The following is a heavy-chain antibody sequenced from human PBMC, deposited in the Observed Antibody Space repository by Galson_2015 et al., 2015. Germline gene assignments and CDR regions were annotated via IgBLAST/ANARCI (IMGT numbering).Heavy chain of an antibody. CDR2: IYPGDSDT. V-gene: IGHV5-51*01. D-gene: IGHD4-23*01. CDR1: GYSFTSYW. Sequence: QSGAAVKKPGESLKISCKGSGYSFTSYWFGWVRQMPGKGLEWMGIIYPGDSDTRYSPSFQGQVTISADKSISTAYLQWSSLKASDTAMYYCARKEWGYPVVKRGVDYWGQGTLVTVSS. CDR3: ARKEWGYPVVKRGVDY. J-gene: IGHJ4*02.